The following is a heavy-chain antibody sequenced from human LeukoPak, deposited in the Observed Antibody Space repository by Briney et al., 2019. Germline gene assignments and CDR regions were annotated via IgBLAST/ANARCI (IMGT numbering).Heavy chain of an antibody. V-gene: IGHV3-48*02. Sequence: GGSLRLSCAASGFTFSSYSMNWVRQAPGKGLEWGSYISSSSSTIYYADSVKGRFTISRDNAKNSLYLQMNSLRDEDTAVYYCATTYYDYVWGSYRNWGQGTLVTVSS. CDR1: GFTFSSYS. CDR3: ATTYYDYVWGSYRN. CDR2: ISSSSSTI. D-gene: IGHD3-16*02. J-gene: IGHJ4*02.